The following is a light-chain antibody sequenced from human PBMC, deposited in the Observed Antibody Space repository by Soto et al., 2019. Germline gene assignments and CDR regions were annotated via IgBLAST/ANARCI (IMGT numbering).Light chain of an antibody. CDR2: EVN. CDR1: SSDVGGYNY. J-gene: IGLJ2*01. Sequence: QSVLTQPPSASGSPGQSVTISCTGTSSDVGGYNYVSWYQRHPGKAPKLMIYEVNKRPSGVPDRFSGSKSGNTASLTVSGLQAEDEADYYCSSYGGSNNLVFGGGTKLTVL. CDR3: SSYGGSNNLV. V-gene: IGLV2-8*01.